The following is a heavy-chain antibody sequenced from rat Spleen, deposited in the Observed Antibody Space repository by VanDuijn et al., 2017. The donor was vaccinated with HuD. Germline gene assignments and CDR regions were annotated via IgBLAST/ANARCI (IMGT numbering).Heavy chain of an antibody. CDR1: GFPFSNYG. J-gene: IGHJ2*01. D-gene: IGHD1-9*01. Sequence: EVQLVESGGGLVQPGRSLKLSCAASGFPFSNYGMHWLRQAPTTGLEWVASISPSGGSTYYRDSVKGRFTISRDNAKSTLYLQMDSLRSEDTATYYCAKDPGAYYGYNYFDYWGQGVMVTVSS. CDR3: AKDPGAYYGYNYFDY. V-gene: IGHV5-19*01. CDR2: ISPSGGST.